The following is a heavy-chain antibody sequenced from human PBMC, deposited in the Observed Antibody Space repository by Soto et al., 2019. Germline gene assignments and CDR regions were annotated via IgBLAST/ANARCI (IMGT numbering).Heavy chain of an antibody. CDR2: ISAYNGNT. CDR3: ARGVYKHYYYYSIDV. J-gene: IGHJ6*02. CDR1: GYTFTSYG. V-gene: IGHV1-18*04. Sequence: ASVKGSCKASGYTFTSYGISWVRQAPGQGLEWMGWISAYNGNTNYAQKRQGRVTMTTDTSTSTAYMELRSLRSDATAEYYCARGVYKHYYYYSIDVWGQGTPVPVSS. D-gene: IGHD3-10*01.